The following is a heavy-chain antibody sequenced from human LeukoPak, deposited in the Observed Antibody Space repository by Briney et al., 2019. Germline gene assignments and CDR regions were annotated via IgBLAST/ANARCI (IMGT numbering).Heavy chain of an antibody. CDR3: TAGTGRSDFDY. J-gene: IGHJ4*02. Sequence: GGSLRPSCAASGFTFSNAWMSWVRQAPGRGLEWVGRIKRKGDDGTIDYAAPVEGRLSISRDDSKNTLYLQMNSLKSEDTAVYYCTAGTGRSDFDYWGQGTLVTVSS. D-gene: IGHD3/OR15-3a*01. CDR2: IKRKGDDGTI. V-gene: IGHV3-15*01. CDR1: GFTFSNAW.